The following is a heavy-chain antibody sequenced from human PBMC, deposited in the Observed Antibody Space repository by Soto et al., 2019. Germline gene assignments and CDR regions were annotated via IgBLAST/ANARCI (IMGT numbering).Heavy chain of an antibody. CDR1: GFTFSSYA. V-gene: IGHV3-23*01. CDR2: ISGSGGST. Sequence: EVQLLESGGGLVQPGGSLRLSCAASGFTFSSYAMSWVRQAPGKGLEWVSGISGSGGSTYYADSVKGRFTISRDNSKNTLYLQMNSLRAEDTAVYYCAKPGAVWELRAWADYWGQGTLVTVSS. J-gene: IGHJ4*02. D-gene: IGHD1-26*01. CDR3: AKPGAVWELRAWADY.